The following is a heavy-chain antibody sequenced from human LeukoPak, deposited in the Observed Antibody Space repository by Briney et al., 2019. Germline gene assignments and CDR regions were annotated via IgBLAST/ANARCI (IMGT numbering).Heavy chain of an antibody. V-gene: IGHV1-2*02. J-gene: IGHJ4*02. CDR3: ARVTRPQGDGSSWPDY. Sequence: GASVKVSCKASGYTFTGYYMHWVRQAPGQGLEWMGWINPNSGGTNYAQKFQGRVTMTRDTSISTAYMELSRLRSDDTAVYYCARVTRPQGDGSSWPDYWGQGTLVTVSS. D-gene: IGHD6-13*01. CDR2: INPNSGGT. CDR1: GYTFTGYY.